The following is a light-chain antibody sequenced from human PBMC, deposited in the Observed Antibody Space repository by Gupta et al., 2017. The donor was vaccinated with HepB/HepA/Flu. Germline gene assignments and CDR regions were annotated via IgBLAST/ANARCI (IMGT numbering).Light chain of an antibody. CDR1: SSNIGNDN. CDR3: VGWDDSLSGYV. J-gene: IGLJ1*01. CDR2: NDN. Sequence: VLTQPPSASGTPGQRVTIACSGGSSNIGNDNAYWYQQLPGTAPKLLIYNDNQRPSGVPDRFSGSKSGTTASLAISGLRSEDEADYYCVGWDDSLSGYVFGAGTKVTVL. V-gene: IGLV1-47*02.